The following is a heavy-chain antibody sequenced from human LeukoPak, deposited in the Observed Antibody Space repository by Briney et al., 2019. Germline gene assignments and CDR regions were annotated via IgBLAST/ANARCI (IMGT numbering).Heavy chain of an antibody. CDR2: ISSSGSTM. Sequence: GGSLRLSCAASGFIFSDYYMSWIRQAPGKGLEWVSYISSSGSTMYYTDSVKGRFTISRDNAKDSLYLQMNSLRAEDTAVYYCTTEAVTMVRGVLKDWGQGTLVTVSS. CDR3: TTEAVTMVRGVLKD. V-gene: IGHV3-11*01. CDR1: GFIFSDYY. J-gene: IGHJ4*02. D-gene: IGHD3-10*01.